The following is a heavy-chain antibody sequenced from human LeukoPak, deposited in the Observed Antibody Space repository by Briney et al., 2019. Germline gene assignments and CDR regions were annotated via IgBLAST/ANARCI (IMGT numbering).Heavy chain of an antibody. Sequence: GGSLRLSCAASGFTFSSYAMSWVRQAPGKGLEWVSAISGSGGSTYYADSVKGRFTISRDNSKNTLYLQMNSLRAEDTAVYYCATRTGGVVVVPAYWGQGTLVTVSS. D-gene: IGHD2-2*01. CDR2: ISGSGGST. CDR1: GFTFSSYA. V-gene: IGHV3-23*01. J-gene: IGHJ4*02. CDR3: ATRTGGVVVVPAY.